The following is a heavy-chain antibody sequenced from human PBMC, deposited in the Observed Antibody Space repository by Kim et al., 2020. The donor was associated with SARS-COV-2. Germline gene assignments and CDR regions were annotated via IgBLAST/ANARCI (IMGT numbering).Heavy chain of an antibody. CDR2: IYYSGST. CDR3: ARVEGITIFGVVIIGAFDI. Sequence: SETLSLTCTVSGGSISSGGYYWSWIRQHPGKGLVWIGYIYYSGSTYYNPSLKSRVTISVATSKNQFSLKLGAVTAADTAVYYCARVEGITIFGVVIIGAFDIWGQGTMVTVSA. V-gene: IGHV4-31*03. J-gene: IGHJ3*02. CDR1: GGSISSGGYY. D-gene: IGHD3-3*01.